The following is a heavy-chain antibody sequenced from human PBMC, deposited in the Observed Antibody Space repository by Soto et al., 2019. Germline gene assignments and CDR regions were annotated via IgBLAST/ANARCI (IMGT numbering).Heavy chain of an antibody. CDR3: ARTYSSSWLPNYYYYYGMDV. J-gene: IGHJ6*02. Sequence: QVQLVESGGGVVQPGRSLRLSCAASGFTFSSYGMHWVRQAPGKGLEWVAVIWYDGSNKYYADSVKGRFTISRDNSKNTLYLQMNSLRAEDTAVYYCARTYSSSWLPNYYYYYGMDVWGQGTTVTVSS. V-gene: IGHV3-33*01. CDR2: IWYDGSNK. CDR1: GFTFSSYG. D-gene: IGHD6-13*01.